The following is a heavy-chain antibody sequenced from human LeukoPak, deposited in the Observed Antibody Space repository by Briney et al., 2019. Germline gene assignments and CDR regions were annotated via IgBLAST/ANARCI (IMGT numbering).Heavy chain of an antibody. D-gene: IGHD4/OR15-4a*01. CDR1: GFTVSSNS. CDR2: IYSDNT. V-gene: IGHV3-53*01. J-gene: IGHJ4*02. Sequence: GGSLRLSCTVSGFTVSSNSMSWVRKAPGKGLEWVSFIYSDNTHYSDSVKGRFTISRDNSKNTLYLQMNSLRAEDTAVYYCARRAGAYSHPYDYWGQGTLVTVSS. CDR3: ARRAGAYSHPYDY.